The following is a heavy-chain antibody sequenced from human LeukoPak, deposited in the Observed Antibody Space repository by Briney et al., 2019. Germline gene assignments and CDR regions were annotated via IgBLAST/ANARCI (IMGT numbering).Heavy chain of an antibody. D-gene: IGHD3-16*02. CDR3: ARVEIMITFGGLIRGNAFDI. Sequence: PSETLSLTCGVYGGSFSGFYWSWIRQPPGKGLEWIGEISHSGITNYNPSLESRVTISVDTSKNLFSLNLSSVTAADTAVYYCARVEIMITFGGLIRGNAFDIWGQGTMVTVSS. CDR1: GGSFSGFY. CDR2: ISHSGIT. J-gene: IGHJ3*02. V-gene: IGHV4-34*01.